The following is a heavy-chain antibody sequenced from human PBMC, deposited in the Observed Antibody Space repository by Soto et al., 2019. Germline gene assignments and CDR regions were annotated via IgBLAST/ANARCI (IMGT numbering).Heavy chain of an antibody. CDR2: IIPIFGTA. CDR1: GGTFSSYA. CDR3: AREGPDSTYYYDSSGYHPGFDY. D-gene: IGHD3-22*01. V-gene: IGHV1-69*01. J-gene: IGHJ4*02. Sequence: QVQLVQSGAEVKKPGSSVKVSCKASGGTFSSYAISWVRQAPGQGLEWMGGIIPIFGTANYAQKFQGRVTVTEDESTSTAYMELSSLRSEATAVYYCAREGPDSTYYYDSSGYHPGFDYWGRGNLVTVSA.